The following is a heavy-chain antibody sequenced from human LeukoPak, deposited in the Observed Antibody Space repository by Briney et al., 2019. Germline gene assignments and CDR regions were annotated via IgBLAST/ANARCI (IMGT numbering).Heavy chain of an antibody. D-gene: IGHD2/OR15-2a*01. CDR3: ARDSRVSGDY. V-gene: IGHV1-2*06. CDR2: IDPKSGGT. Sequence: ASVKVSCKTSGYTFTGYYMHWVRQAPGQGLEWMGRIDPKSGGTKYAQRFQGRVTMTSDTSISTAYMELNSLRSDDTAVYYCARDSRVSGDYWGQGTLLTVSS. CDR1: GYTFTGYY. J-gene: IGHJ4*02.